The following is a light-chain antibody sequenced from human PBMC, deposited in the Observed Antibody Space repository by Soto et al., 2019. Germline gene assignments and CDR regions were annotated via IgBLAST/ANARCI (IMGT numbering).Light chain of an antibody. CDR3: QQYNNWPLT. CDR1: QRVSSN. J-gene: IGKJ4*01. CDR2: GAS. V-gene: IGKV3-15*01. Sequence: EIVMTQSPATLSVSPGERATLSCSASQRVSSNLACYQQKPGQAPRLLIYGASTRATGIPARFSGSASGTEFTLTISSLQSEDFAVYYCQQYNNWPLTFVGGTKVEIK.